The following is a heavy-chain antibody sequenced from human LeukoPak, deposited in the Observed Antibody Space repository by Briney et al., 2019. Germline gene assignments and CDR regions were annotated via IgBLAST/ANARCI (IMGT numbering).Heavy chain of an antibody. CDR3: ARDQGAFDI. J-gene: IGHJ3*02. Sequence: GALRLSCEASGFSLSTYWMAWVRQAPGKGLEWVANIDQDGSEKYYVDSLKGRFTITRDNAKNSVYLQMQSLRAEDTAVYYCARDQGAFDIWGQGTMVTVSS. CDR2: IDQDGSEK. V-gene: IGHV3-7*01. CDR1: GFSLSTYW.